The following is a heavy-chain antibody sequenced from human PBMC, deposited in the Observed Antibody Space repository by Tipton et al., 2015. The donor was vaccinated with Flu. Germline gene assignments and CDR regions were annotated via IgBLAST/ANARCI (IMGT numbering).Heavy chain of an antibody. Sequence: TLSLTCSVSGDSISNSDYYWNWIRQSPGKGLEWIGNVYYTGTTQYNPSLQSRLSISIDTSKNQFSLILNSMTAADTAIYYCAREGPYVYGMDVWGQGSAVTVSS. D-gene: IGHD3-10*02. CDR1: GDSISNSDYY. CDR2: VYYTGTT. V-gene: IGHV4-30-4*01. CDR3: AREGPYVYGMDV. J-gene: IGHJ6*02.